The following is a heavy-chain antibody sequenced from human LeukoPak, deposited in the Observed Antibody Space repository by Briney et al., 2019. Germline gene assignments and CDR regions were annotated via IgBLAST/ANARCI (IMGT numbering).Heavy chain of an antibody. Sequence: PGRSLRLSCAASGFTFSSYAMHWVRQAPGKGLEWVAVISYDGSNKYYADSVKGRFTISRDNSKNTLYLQMNSLRVEDTAVYYCARDPLSVYCGGDCYSPAYFDYWGQGTLVTVSS. V-gene: IGHV3-30*04. CDR3: ARDPLSVYCGGDCYSPAYFDY. CDR2: ISYDGSNK. J-gene: IGHJ4*02. CDR1: GFTFSSYA. D-gene: IGHD2-21*02.